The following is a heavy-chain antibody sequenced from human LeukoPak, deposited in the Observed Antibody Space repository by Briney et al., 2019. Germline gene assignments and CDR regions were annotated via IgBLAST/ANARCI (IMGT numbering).Heavy chain of an antibody. CDR1: GYTFTSYG. D-gene: IGHD3-9*01. CDR2: IGAYNGNT. CDR3: ARETVYYDILTGYVY. V-gene: IGHV1-18*01. J-gene: IGHJ4*02. Sequence: GASVKVSCKASGYTFTSYGISWVRQAPGQGLEWMGWIGAYNGNTNYAQKLQGRVTMTTDTSTSTAYMELRSLRSDDTAVYYCARETVYYDILTGYVYWGQGTLVTVSS.